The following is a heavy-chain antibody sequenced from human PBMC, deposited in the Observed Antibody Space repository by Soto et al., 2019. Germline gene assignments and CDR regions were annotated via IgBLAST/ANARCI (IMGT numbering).Heavy chain of an antibody. V-gene: IGHV3-53*01. CDR2: IYSGSST. Sequence: GGSLRLSCAASGFTVSSNYMSWVRQAPGKGLEWVSVIYSGSSTYYADSVKGRFTISRDNSKNTLYLQMNSLRAEDTDVYYCAREREARIAADGTGAFDIWGQGTMVTVSS. D-gene: IGHD6-13*01. CDR3: AREREARIAADGTGAFDI. J-gene: IGHJ3*02. CDR1: GFTVSSNY.